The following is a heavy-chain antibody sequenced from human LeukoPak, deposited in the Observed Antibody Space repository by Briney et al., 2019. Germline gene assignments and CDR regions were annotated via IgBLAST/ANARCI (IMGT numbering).Heavy chain of an antibody. CDR3: ARDKGFGGSSFDY. D-gene: IGHD3-10*01. V-gene: IGHV3-7*01. CDR1: GFTFSNYW. CDR2: IRQDGSDK. Sequence: PGGSLRLSCVVSGFTFSNYWMSWVSQAPGKGLEWVATIRQDGSDKYFLDSVRGRFTISRDNAENSLYLQMNSLRGEDTAVYYCARDKGFGGSSFDYWGQGTLVTVSS. J-gene: IGHJ4*02.